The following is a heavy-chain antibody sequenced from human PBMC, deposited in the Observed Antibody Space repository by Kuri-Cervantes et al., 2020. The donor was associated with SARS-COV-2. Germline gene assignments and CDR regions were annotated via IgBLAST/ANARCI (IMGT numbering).Heavy chain of an antibody. CDR1: GFTFSAYA. D-gene: IGHD4-23*01. CDR3: AKARPSGGY. J-gene: IGHJ4*02. V-gene: IGHV3-23*01. Sequence: GGSLTLSCAASGFTFSAYAMSWVRQAPGRGLEWVSGISDSGINTYYPDSVRGRFTISRDNSKNMLYLQMHSLRVEDTAVYYCAKARPSGGYWGQGTLVTVSS. CDR2: ISDSGINT.